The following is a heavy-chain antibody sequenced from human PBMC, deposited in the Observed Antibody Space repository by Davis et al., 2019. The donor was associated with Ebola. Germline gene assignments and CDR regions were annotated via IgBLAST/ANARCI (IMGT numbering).Heavy chain of an antibody. CDR1: GFNFSTYS. V-gene: IGHV3-30-3*01. Sequence: GGSLRLSCVASGFNFSTYSMHWVRQAPGKGLEWVASISYDGNKEYYADSGRGRFTISRDSSKNTVYLQMDSLRIDDTAVYFCVRDGVIILTAFYGDVYWGQGTPVTVSS. CDR3: VRDGVIILTAFYGDVY. D-gene: IGHD3-3*01. CDR2: ISYDGNKE. J-gene: IGHJ4*02.